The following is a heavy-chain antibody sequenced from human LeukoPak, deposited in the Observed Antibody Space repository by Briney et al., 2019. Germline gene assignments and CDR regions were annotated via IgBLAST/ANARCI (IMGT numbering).Heavy chain of an antibody. D-gene: IGHD3-9*01. J-gene: IGHJ4*02. V-gene: IGHV5-10-1*01. CDR3: ARRNYDILTGYYNDYFDY. CDR2: IDPSDSYT. Sequence: PGESLRISCKGSGYSFTSYWIIWVRQMPGKGLEWMGRIDPSDSYTNYSPSLQGHVTISADKSISTAYLQWSSLKASDTAMYYCARRNYDILTGYYNDYFDYWGQGTLVTVSS. CDR1: GYSFTSYW.